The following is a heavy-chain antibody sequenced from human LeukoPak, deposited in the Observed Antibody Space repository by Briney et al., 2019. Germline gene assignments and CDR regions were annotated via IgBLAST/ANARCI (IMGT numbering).Heavy chain of an antibody. D-gene: IGHD6-13*01. J-gene: IGHJ4*02. CDR3: ARGGFSSSWYISRDY. Sequence: PGGSLRLPCAASAFTFRSYWMTWVRQAPGKGLEWVANIKEDGSEKYYVDSVKGRFTISRDNAKNSLYLQMNSLRVKDTAVYYCARGGFSSSWYISRDYWGQGTLVTVSS. V-gene: IGHV3-7*01. CDR2: IKEDGSEK. CDR1: AFTFRSYW.